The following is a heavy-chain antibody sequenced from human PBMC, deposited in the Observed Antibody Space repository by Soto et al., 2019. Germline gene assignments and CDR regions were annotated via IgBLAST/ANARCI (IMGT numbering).Heavy chain of an antibody. J-gene: IGHJ5*02. V-gene: IGHV4-34*01. CDR2: INHSGST. Sequence: QVQLQQWGAGLLKPSETLSLTCAVYGGSFSGYYWSWIRQPPGKGLEWIGEINHSGSTNYNPSLKSRVTISVDTSKNQFSLKLSSVTAADTAVYYCARARWEQHPNWFDPWGQGTLVTVSS. CDR1: GGSFSGYY. D-gene: IGHD1-26*01. CDR3: ARARWEQHPNWFDP.